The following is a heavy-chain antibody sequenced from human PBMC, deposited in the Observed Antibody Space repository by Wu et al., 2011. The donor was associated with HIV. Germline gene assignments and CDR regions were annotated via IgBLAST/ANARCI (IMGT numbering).Heavy chain of an antibody. CDR3: ARPYCSGGNCLGFDY. V-gene: IGHV1-2*02. D-gene: IGHD2-15*01. CDR1: GYTFTAYY. CDR2: INPNSGGT. J-gene: IGHJ4*02. Sequence: QVQLVQSGAEVKKPGASVKVSCKASGYTFTAYYMHWVRQAPGQGLEWMGWINPNSGGTNYAQKFQGRVTMTRDTSISTAYMELSRLRSDDTAVYYCARPYCSGGNCLGFDYWGQGTLVTVSS.